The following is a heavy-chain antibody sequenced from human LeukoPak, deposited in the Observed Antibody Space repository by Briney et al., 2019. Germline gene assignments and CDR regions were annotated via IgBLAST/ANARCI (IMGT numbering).Heavy chain of an antibody. Sequence: GASVKVSCKASGYTFTAYYLYWVRQAPGQGLEWIGWIYPASGGTNYAQKFQGRITMTRDTSITTAYMELSRLRSDDTAVYYCARVGGQYWFDPWGQGTLVTVSS. CDR1: GYTFTAYY. J-gene: IGHJ5*02. D-gene: IGHD3-16*01. CDR3: ARVGGQYWFDP. V-gene: IGHV1-2*02. CDR2: IYPASGGT.